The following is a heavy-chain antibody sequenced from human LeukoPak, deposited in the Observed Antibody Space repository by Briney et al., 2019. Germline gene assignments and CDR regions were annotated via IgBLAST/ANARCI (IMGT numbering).Heavy chain of an antibody. J-gene: IGHJ5*02. V-gene: IGHV1-18*01. D-gene: IGHD1-26*01. Sequence: GASVKVSCRASGYTFTSYGISWVRQAPGQGLEWMGWISAYNGNTNYAENLQGRVTMTTDTSTGTAYLELRSLTSDDTALYYCARDRIARLGGSYRYNCFDPWGQGTLVTVSS. CDR2: ISAYNGNT. CDR1: GYTFTSYG. CDR3: ARDRIARLGGSYRYNCFDP.